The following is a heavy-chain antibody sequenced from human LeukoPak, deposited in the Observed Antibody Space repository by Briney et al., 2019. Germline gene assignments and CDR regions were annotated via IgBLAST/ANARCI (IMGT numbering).Heavy chain of an antibody. CDR1: GFIFSSYG. J-gene: IGHJ4*02. CDR3: AKDSLRERIVGSTTRGVNDY. D-gene: IGHD1-26*01. V-gene: IGHV3-30*02. CDR2: IRYEGRNK. Sequence: GGSLRLSCAPSGFIFSSYGMHWVRQAPGKGLEWVAFIRYEGRNKYYADSVKGRFTISRDNSKHTLYLQVNSLRGEDTGAYYCAKDSLRERIVGSTTRGVNDYWGQGTLVTVSS.